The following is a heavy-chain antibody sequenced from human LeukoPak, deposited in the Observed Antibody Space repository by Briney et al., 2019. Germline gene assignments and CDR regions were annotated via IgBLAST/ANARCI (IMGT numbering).Heavy chain of an antibody. V-gene: IGHV4-4*07. CDR3: AREGLYDAFDV. J-gene: IGHJ3*01. CDR1: GFTSNSYN. CDR2: ISSSGTP. Sequence: IPSETLSLTCTGSGFTSNSYNWKWIPQPPGKERECIGCISSSGTPNYSPSLKSRVTMSVDTSKNHFSLKLGSVTAADTAVYYCAREGLYDAFDVWGQGTMVTVSS. D-gene: IGHD3/OR15-3a*01.